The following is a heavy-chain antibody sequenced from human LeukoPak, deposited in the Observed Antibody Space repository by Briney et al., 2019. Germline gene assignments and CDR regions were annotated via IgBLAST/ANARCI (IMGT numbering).Heavy chain of an antibody. D-gene: IGHD6-6*01. CDR1: GGSISSSSYY. CDR2: IYYSGST. CDR3: ANQGSSASEY. V-gene: IGHV4-39*01. Sequence: PSETLSLTCTVSGGSISSSSYYWGWIRQPPGKGLEWIGSIYYSGSTHYNPSLKSRVTISVDTSKNQFSLKLSSVTAADTAVYYCANQGSSASEYWGQGTLVTVPS. J-gene: IGHJ4*02.